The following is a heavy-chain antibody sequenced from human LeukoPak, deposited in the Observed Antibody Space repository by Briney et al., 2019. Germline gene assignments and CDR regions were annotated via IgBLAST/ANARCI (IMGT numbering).Heavy chain of an antibody. CDR2: ISYDGSNK. CDR1: GFTFSSYG. J-gene: IGHJ4*02. CDR3: ARDRDVDY. D-gene: IGHD3-10*01. V-gene: IGHV3-30*19. Sequence: HTGGSLRLSCAASGFTFSSYGMHWVRQAPGKGLEWVAVISYDGSNKYYADSVKGRFTISRDNSKNTLYLQMNSLRAEDTAVYYCARDRDVDYWGQGTLVTVSS.